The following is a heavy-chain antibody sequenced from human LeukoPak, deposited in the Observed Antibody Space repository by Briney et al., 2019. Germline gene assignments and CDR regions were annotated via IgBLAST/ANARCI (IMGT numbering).Heavy chain of an antibody. CDR1: GFTFGDFE. J-gene: IGHJ4*02. Sequence: QPGGSLRLSCAASGFTFGDFEMNWVRQAPGKGLEWIAHVTTGGTTTFYADSVRGRFTISRDNAEGSVYLQLNSLRAEDTAVYYCATKVPGTSHFSSWGQGTLVIVSS. CDR2: VTTGGTTT. D-gene: IGHD6-19*01. CDR3: ATKVPGTSHFSS. V-gene: IGHV3-48*03.